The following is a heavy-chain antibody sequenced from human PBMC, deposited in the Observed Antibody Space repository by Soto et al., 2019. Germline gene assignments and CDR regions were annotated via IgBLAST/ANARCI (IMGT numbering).Heavy chain of an antibody. Sequence: GGSLRLSCAASGFTFSSYAMSWVRQAPGKGLEWVSAISGSGGSTYYADSVKGRFTISRDNSKNTLYLQMNSLRAEDTAVYYCAKVLGYSSGGSCYRPYYYYGTDVWGQGTTVTDSS. CDR1: GFTFSSYA. CDR2: ISGSGGST. CDR3: AKVLGYSSGGSCYRPYYYYGTDV. J-gene: IGHJ6*02. D-gene: IGHD2-15*01. V-gene: IGHV3-23*01.